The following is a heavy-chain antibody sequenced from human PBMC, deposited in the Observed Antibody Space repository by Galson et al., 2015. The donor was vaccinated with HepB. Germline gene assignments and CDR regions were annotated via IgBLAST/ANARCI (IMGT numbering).Heavy chain of an antibody. D-gene: IGHD2-2*03. CDR3: ARDPGYCSSTSCSNYYYYYMDV. V-gene: IGHV3-33*01. CDR2: IWYDGSNK. Sequence: SLRLSCAASGFTFSSYGMHWVRQAPGKGLEWVAVIWYDGSNKYYADSVKGRFTISRDNSKNTLYLQMNSLRAEDTAVYYCARDPGYCSSTSCSNYYYYYMDVWGKGTTVTVSS. J-gene: IGHJ6*03. CDR1: GFTFSSYG.